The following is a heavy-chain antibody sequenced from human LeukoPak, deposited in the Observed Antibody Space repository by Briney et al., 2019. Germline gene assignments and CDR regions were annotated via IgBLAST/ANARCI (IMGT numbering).Heavy chain of an antibody. CDR1: GYXFTSYG. Sequence: ASVKVSCKASGYXFTSYGMSWVRQAPGQGLEWMGWISGYTGATHYSVKLQDRLTVTTDTSTNTAYMELRSLRSADTAVYFCARDTPGLAKLFDYWGQGTLVTVSS. CDR2: ISGYTGAT. J-gene: IGHJ4*02. D-gene: IGHD2-15*01. CDR3: ARDTPGLAKLFDY. V-gene: IGHV1-18*01.